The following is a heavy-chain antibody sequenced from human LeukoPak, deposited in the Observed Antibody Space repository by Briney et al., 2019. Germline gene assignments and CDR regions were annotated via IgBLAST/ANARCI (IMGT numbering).Heavy chain of an antibody. Sequence: PSETLSLTCTVSGGSFSSYYWSWIRQPPGKGLEWIGYIYYSGSTNYNPSLKSRVTISVDTSKNQFSLKLSSVTAADTAVYYCARERTVAGTGVFDYWGQGTLVTVSS. V-gene: IGHV4-59*01. CDR3: ARERTVAGTGVFDY. CDR1: GGSFSSYY. D-gene: IGHD6-19*01. J-gene: IGHJ4*02. CDR2: IYYSGST.